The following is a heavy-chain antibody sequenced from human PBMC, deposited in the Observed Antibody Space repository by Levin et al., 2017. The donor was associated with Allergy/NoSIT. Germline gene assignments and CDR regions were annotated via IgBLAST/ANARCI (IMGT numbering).Heavy chain of an antibody. V-gene: IGHV5-51*01. CDR3: ARRGTRDYYYYMDV. Sequence: WASVKVSCQGSGYSFTSYWIGWVRQMPGKGLEWMGIIYPGDSDTRYSPSFQGQVTISADKSISTAYLQWSSLKASDTAIYYCARRGTRDYYYYMDVWGKGTTVTVSS. J-gene: IGHJ6*03. D-gene: IGHD1-1*01. CDR1: GYSFTSYW. CDR2: IYPGDSDT.